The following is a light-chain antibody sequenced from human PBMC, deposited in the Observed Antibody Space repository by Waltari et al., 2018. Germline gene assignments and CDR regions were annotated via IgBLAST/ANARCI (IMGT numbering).Light chain of an antibody. CDR3: KQALQTPIT. CDR2: WAS. CDR1: QSLLHSNVHNC. J-gene: IGKJ5*01. Sequence: DILMTQSPLSLPVTPGEPASISCRSSQSLLHSNVHNCLDWNLQKPGQSPQLLIYWASNRASGVPDRFSGSGSGTYFTLKISRVEAEDVGVYYCKQALQTPITFGQGTRVEIK. V-gene: IGKV2-28*01.